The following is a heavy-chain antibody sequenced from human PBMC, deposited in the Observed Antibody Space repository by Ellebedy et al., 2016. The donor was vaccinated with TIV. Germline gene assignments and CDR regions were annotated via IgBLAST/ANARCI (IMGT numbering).Heavy chain of an antibody. CDR3: ASRPFNSGYDYFDY. J-gene: IGHJ4*02. CDR2: IYYSGST. D-gene: IGHD5-12*01. V-gene: IGHV4-61*05. Sequence: SETLSLTCTVSGGSISSSSYYWGWIRQPPGKGLEWIGYIYYSGSTNYNPSLKSRVTISVDTSKNQFSLKLSSVTAADTAVYYCASRPFNSGYDYFDYWGQGTLVTVSS. CDR1: GGSISSSSYY.